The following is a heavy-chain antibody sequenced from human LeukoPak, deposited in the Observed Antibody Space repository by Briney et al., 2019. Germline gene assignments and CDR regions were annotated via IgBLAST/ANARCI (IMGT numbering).Heavy chain of an antibody. V-gene: IGHV3-30*02. J-gene: IGHJ4*02. CDR2: IRYDGSNK. D-gene: IGHD1-26*01. CDR1: GFTFSSYG. Sequence: PGGSLRLSCAASGFTFSSYGMRWVRQAPGKGLEWVAFIRYDGSNKYYADSVKGRFTISRDNSKNTLYLQMNSLRAEDTAVYYCGSGIAVDYWGQGTLVTVSS. CDR3: GSGIAVDY.